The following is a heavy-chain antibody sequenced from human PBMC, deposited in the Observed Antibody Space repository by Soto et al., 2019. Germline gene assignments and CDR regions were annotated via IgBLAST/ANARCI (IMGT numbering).Heavy chain of an antibody. Sequence: GSLRLSCAASGFTFSSYAMSWVRQAPGKGLEWVSAIGGSGGSTYYADSVKGRFTISRDNSRNTLYLQMNSLRAEDTAVYYCARGGYSSGWYFGFDYWGQGTLVTVSS. CDR1: GFTFSSYA. CDR2: IGGSGGST. D-gene: IGHD6-19*01. V-gene: IGHV3-23*01. CDR3: ARGGYSSGWYFGFDY. J-gene: IGHJ4*02.